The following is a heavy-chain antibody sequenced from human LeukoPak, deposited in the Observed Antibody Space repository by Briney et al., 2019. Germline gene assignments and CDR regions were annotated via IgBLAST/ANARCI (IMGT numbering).Heavy chain of an antibody. CDR3: ARDAMVRGALCAFDI. V-gene: IGHV3-21*01. CDR1: GFTFSSYS. Sequence: GGSLRLSCAASGFTFSSYSMNWVRQAPGKGLEWVSSISSSSSYIYYADSVKGRFTISRDNAKNSLYLQMNSLRAEDTAVYYCARDAMVRGALCAFDIWGQGTMVTVSS. D-gene: IGHD3-10*01. J-gene: IGHJ3*02. CDR2: ISSSSSYI.